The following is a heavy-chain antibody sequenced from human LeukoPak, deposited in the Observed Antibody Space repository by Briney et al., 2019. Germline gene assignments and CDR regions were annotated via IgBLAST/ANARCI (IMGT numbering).Heavy chain of an antibody. V-gene: IGHV4-34*01. Sequence: SETLSLTCTVSGGSISSHYWSWIRQPPGKGLEWIGEISHSGSTNYNPSLKSRVTISVDTSKNQFSLKLSSVTAADTAVYYCARVGLFLFDYWSQGTLVTVSS. CDR2: ISHSGST. D-gene: IGHD3-22*01. CDR1: GGSISSHY. J-gene: IGHJ4*02. CDR3: ARVGLFLFDY.